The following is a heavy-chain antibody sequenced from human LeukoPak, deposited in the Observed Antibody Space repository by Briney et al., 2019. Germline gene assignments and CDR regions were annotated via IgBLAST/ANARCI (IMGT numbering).Heavy chain of an antibody. J-gene: IGHJ4*02. V-gene: IGHV3-21*01. CDR1: GFTFSSYS. Sequence: PGGALRLSCAASGFTFSSYSMNWVRQAPGKGVEWVSSISSSSSYIYYADSVKGRVTISRDNAKNSLYLQMNSLRAEDTAVYYCARDETYGDFDYWGQGTLVTVSS. CDR3: ARDETYGDFDY. CDR2: ISSSSSYI. D-gene: IGHD4-17*01.